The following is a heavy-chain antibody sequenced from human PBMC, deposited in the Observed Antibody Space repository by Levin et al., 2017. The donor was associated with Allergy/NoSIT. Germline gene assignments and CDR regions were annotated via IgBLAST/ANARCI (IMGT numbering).Heavy chain of an antibody. CDR2: IYYSGST. Sequence: GSLRLSCTVSGGSISSYYWSWIRQPPGKGLEWIGYIYYSGSTNYNPSLKSRVTISVDTSKNPFSLKLSSVTAADTAVYYCARVHVGSMVRGVMDSWGQGTQVTVSS. D-gene: IGHD3-10*01. CDR3: ARVHVGSMVRGVMDS. CDR1: GGSISSYY. J-gene: IGHJ4*02. V-gene: IGHV4-59*01.